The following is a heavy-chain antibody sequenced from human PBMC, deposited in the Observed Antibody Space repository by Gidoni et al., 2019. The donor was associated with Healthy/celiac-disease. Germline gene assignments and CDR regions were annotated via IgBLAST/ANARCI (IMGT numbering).Heavy chain of an antibody. V-gene: IGHV4-59*01. Sequence: QVQLQESGPGLVKPSETLSLTCTVSGGSISSYHWSWIRQPPGKGLEWIGYIYYSGSTNYNPSLKSRVTISVDTSKNQFSLKLSSVTAADTAVYYCANGYNYDYFDYWGQGTLVTVSS. CDR2: IYYSGST. CDR1: GGSISSYH. CDR3: ANGYNYDYFDY. J-gene: IGHJ4*02. D-gene: IGHD5-12*01.